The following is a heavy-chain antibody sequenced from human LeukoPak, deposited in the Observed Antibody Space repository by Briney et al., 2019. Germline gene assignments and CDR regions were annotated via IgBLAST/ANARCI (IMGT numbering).Heavy chain of an antibody. V-gene: IGHV3-23*01. Sequence: PGGSLRLSCAASGFTFSSYAMSWVRQAPGKGLEWVSAISGSGDSTYYADSVKGRFTISRDNSKNTLYLQMNSLRAEDTAVYYCAKALPLDDSSGYYFLAFDYWGQGTLVTVSS. CDR2: ISGSGDST. D-gene: IGHD3-22*01. CDR1: GFTFSSYA. J-gene: IGHJ4*02. CDR3: AKALPLDDSSGYYFLAFDY.